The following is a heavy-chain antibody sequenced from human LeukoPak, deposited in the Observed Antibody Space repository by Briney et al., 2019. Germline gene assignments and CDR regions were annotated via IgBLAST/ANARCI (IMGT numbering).Heavy chain of an antibody. J-gene: IGHJ6*03. CDR1: GYIFTSYY. Sequence: GASVKVSCKASGYIFTSYYIHWVRQAPGQGLEWMGVINPSGDTTTYAQKFQGRVTMTRDMSTSTVYMELSSLRSDDTAVYYCARGPIIDIVVIPAAADYYHMDVWGKGTTVTVSS. CDR3: ARGPIIDIVVIPAAADYYHMDV. CDR2: INPSGDTT. V-gene: IGHV1-46*01. D-gene: IGHD2-2*01.